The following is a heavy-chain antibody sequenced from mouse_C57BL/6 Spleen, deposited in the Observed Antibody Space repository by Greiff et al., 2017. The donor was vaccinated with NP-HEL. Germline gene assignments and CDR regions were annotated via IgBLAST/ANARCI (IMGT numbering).Heavy chain of an antibody. CDR2: IDPSDSYT. Sequence: QVQLQQPGAELVKPGASVKLSCKASGYTFTSYWMQWVKQRPGQGLEWIGEIDPSDSYTNYNQKFKGKATLTVDTSSSTAYMQLSSLTSEDSAVYYCARLGFITTVVATYYYAMDYWGQGTSVTVSS. V-gene: IGHV1-50*01. D-gene: IGHD1-1*01. CDR1: GYTFTSYW. J-gene: IGHJ4*01. CDR3: ARLGFITTVVATYYYAMDY.